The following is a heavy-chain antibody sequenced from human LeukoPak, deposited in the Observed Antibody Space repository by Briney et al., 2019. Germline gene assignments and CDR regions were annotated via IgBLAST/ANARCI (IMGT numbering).Heavy chain of an antibody. Sequence: ASVKVSCKASGYTFTDYYMHWVRQAPGQGLEWMGWINPNSGGTNYAQKFQGRVTMTRDTSISTAYMELSRLRSDDTAVYYCARELTYGDSKWAGDNWFDPWGQGTLVTVSS. CDR2: INPNSGGT. D-gene: IGHD4-17*01. J-gene: IGHJ5*02. V-gene: IGHV1-2*02. CDR1: GYTFTDYY. CDR3: ARELTYGDSKWAGDNWFDP.